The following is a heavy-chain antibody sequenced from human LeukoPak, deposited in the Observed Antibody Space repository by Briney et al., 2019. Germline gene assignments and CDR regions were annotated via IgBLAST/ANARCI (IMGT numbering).Heavy chain of an antibody. CDR2: IYYSGST. CDR3: ARVRVVAANRAFDI. D-gene: IGHD2-15*01. CDR1: GGSISSGDYY. Sequence: PSETLSLTCTVSGGSISSGDYYWSWIRQPPGKGLEWIGYIYYSGSTNYNPSLKSRVTISVDTSKNQFSLKLSSVTAADTAVYYCARVRVVAANRAFDIWGQGTMVTVSS. V-gene: IGHV4-61*08. J-gene: IGHJ3*02.